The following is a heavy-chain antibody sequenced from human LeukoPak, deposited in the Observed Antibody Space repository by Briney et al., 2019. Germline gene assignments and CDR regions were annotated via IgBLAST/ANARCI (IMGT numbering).Heavy chain of an antibody. Sequence: TGGSLRLSCAASGFTFSSYGMHWVRQAPGKGLEWVAVISYDGDNKYYADSVKGRFTISRDNSKNTLYLQMNSLRTEDTAVYYCAKAKGNVVLIDYWGQGTLVTVSS. CDR2: ISYDGDNK. CDR1: GFTFSSYG. V-gene: IGHV3-30*18. D-gene: IGHD3-10*02. CDR3: AKAKGNVVLIDY. J-gene: IGHJ4*02.